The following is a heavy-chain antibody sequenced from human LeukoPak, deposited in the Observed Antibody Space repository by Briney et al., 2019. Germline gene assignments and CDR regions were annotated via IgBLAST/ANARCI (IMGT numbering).Heavy chain of an antibody. V-gene: IGHV4-39*07. D-gene: IGHD3-10*01. J-gene: IGHJ4*02. Sequence: SETLSPTCTVSGGSVSNSSYYWAWIRQPPGKGLEWIGTIYYSGNTYYNPSLKSRITISIDTSKNQLSLTLSSVTAADTAVYYCARDRVITMVRGVNFDYWGQGTLVTVSS. CDR3: ARDRVITMVRGVNFDY. CDR2: IYYSGNT. CDR1: GGSVSNSSYY.